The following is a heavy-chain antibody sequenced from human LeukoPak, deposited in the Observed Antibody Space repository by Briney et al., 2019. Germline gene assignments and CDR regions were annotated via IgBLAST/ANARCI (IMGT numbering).Heavy chain of an antibody. CDR3: ARSVGDDLGYSSSWSWYYGMDV. V-gene: IGHV1-2*02. CDR2: INPNSGGT. Sequence: ASVKVSCKASGYTFTGYYMHWVRQAPGQGLEWMGWINPNSGGTNYAQKFQGRVTMTRDTSISTAYMKLSRLRSDDTAVYYCARSVGDDLGYSSSWSWYYGMDVWGQGTTVTVSS. D-gene: IGHD6-13*01. CDR1: GYTFTGYY. J-gene: IGHJ6*02.